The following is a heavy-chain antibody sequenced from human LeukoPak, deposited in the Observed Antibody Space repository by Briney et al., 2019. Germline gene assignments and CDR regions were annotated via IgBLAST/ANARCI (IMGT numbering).Heavy chain of an antibody. CDR3: AREGPEWALDI. V-gene: IGHV3-21*01. D-gene: IGHD2-8*01. J-gene: IGHJ3*02. CDR2: ISSSSSYI. Sequence: SGGSLRPSCAASGFTFSSYSMNWVRQAPGKVLEWVSSISSSSSYIYYADSVKGRFTISRDNAKNSLYLQMNSLRAEDTAVYYCAREGPEWALDIWGQGRMVTVSS. CDR1: GFTFSSYS.